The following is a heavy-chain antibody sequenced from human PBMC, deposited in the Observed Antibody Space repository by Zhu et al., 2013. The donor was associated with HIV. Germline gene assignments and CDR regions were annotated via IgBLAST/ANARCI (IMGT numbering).Heavy chain of an antibody. J-gene: IGHJ4*02. D-gene: IGHD1-1*01. Sequence: EVQLLQSGGGLIQPGGSLGLSCAASGFAFSSYAMTWVRQAPGKGLEWVSSIIHNGDATYYADSVKGRFTVSRDNSRSTLYLQMHILRAEDTAIYYCARDYNGAMDQRLFDYWGQGTLVTVS. CDR2: IIHNGDAT. CDR1: GFAFSSYA. CDR3: ARDYNGAMDQRLFDY. V-gene: IGHV3-23*01.